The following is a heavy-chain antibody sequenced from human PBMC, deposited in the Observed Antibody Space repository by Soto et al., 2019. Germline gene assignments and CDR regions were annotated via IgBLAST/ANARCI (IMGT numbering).Heavy chain of an antibody. CDR1: GFAFRSTW. CDR2: INPDGSER. D-gene: IGHD3-10*01. CDR3: VSGIKSHGY. J-gene: IGHJ4*02. V-gene: IGHV3-7*01. Sequence: EVQQVESGGGLVQPGGSLRLSCGAAGFAFRSTWMTWFRQPPGKGLEWVGSINPDGSERSYLDSVKGRFTISRDNAKNSLYLQMNSLRDEDTAVYYCVSGIKSHGYWGQGALVTVSS.